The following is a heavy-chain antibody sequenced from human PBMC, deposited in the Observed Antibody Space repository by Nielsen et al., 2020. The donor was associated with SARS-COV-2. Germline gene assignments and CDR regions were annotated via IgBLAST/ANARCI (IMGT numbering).Heavy chain of an antibody. Sequence: GESLKISCAASGFTFSSYGMHWVRQAPGKGLEWVSVIDSGGSTFYADSVKGRFTISRDNSKNTLYLQMNSLRAEDSAVYYCARDSDYRVNGMDVWGQGTTVTVSS. V-gene: IGHV3-53*01. CDR3: ARDSDYRVNGMDV. CDR2: IDSGGST. CDR1: GFTFSSYG. J-gene: IGHJ6*02. D-gene: IGHD4-11*01.